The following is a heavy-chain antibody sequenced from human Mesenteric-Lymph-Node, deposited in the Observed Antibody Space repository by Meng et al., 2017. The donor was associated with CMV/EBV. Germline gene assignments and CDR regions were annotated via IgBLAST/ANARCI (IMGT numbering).Heavy chain of an antibody. CDR2: INDRVST. V-gene: IGHV4-34*01. CDR3: ATHQRWLKSEGGFNY. Sequence: QVHVQPLGAGLLKPPEPWLPTCVFDGWSFSGFYWSWSRQPPRKGREGIGEINDRVSTNYTPSFKSGVTISVDTSKNQFSPKQGSANTADTAVNYCATHQRWLKSEGGFNYWGQGTLVTVSS. CDR1: GWSFSGFY. D-gene: IGHD4-23*01. J-gene: IGHJ4*02.